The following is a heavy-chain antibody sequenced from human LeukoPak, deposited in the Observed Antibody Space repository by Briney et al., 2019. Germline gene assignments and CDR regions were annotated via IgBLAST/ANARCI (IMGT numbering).Heavy chain of an antibody. Sequence: SETLSLTCAVYGGSFSGYYWSWIRQPPGKGLEWIGYIYYSGSTNYNPSLKSRVTISVDTSKNQFSLKLSSVTAADTAVYYCARGGAVATYYYYGMDVWGQGTTVTVSS. D-gene: IGHD5-12*01. J-gene: IGHJ6*02. CDR1: GGSFSGYY. V-gene: IGHV4-59*08. CDR2: IYYSGST. CDR3: ARGGAVATYYYYGMDV.